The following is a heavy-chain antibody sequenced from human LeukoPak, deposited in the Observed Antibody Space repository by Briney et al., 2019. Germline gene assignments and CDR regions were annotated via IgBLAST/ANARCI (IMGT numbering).Heavy chain of an antibody. J-gene: IGHJ4*02. D-gene: IGHD6-19*01. Sequence: SETLSLTCTVSGGSLSSYYWSWIRQPPGKGLEWIGYIYYSGSTNYNPSLKSRVTISVDTSKNQFSLKLSSVTAADTAVYYCARHKVPSGWWDYWGQGTLVTVSS. CDR2: IYYSGST. CDR3: ARHKVPSGWWDY. CDR1: GGSLSSYY. V-gene: IGHV4-59*08.